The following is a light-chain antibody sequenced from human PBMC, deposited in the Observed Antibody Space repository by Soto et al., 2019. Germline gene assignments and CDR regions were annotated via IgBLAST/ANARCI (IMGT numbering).Light chain of an antibody. V-gene: IGLV2-11*01. Sequence: QSVLTQPRSVSGSPGQSVTISCTGSSSDVGAYNFASWYQQHPGAAPKLLIHDVNKRPPGVPDRFSASKSGNTASLTISGLQAEDEADYYCCSYAGAYTWMFGGGTKLTVL. CDR1: SSDVGAYNF. J-gene: IGLJ3*02. CDR3: CSYAGAYTWM. CDR2: DVN.